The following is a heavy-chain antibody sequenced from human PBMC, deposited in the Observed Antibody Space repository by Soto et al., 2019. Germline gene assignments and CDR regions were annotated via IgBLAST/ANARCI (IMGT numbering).Heavy chain of an antibody. D-gene: IGHD3-3*02. V-gene: IGHV3-23*01. CDR2: ISVSGGST. J-gene: IGHJ6*02. CDR1: LSSYA. CDR3: ATGDIFVGGTIYGMDV. Sequence: GGCLRVACALSLSSYAMTWVRQAPGKGLEWVAGISVSGGSTNYAVSVKGRFTISRDNDKNTVYLQMNSLRAEDTAVYYCATGDIFVGGTIYGMDVWGQGTKVTVYS.